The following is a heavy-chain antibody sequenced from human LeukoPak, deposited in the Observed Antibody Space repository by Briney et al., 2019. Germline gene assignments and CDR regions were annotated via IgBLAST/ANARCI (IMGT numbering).Heavy chain of an antibody. CDR3: ARHGSSGSYQARKYYYYMDV. CDR2: IYPGDSDT. J-gene: IGHJ6*03. Sequence: GESLKISCKGSGYSFTSYWIGWVRQMPGKGLEWMGIIYPGDSDTRYSPSFQGQVTISADKSISTAYLQWSSLKASDTAMYYCARHGSSGSYQARKYYYYMDVWGKGTTVTISS. D-gene: IGHD3-10*01. CDR1: GYSFTSYW. V-gene: IGHV5-51*01.